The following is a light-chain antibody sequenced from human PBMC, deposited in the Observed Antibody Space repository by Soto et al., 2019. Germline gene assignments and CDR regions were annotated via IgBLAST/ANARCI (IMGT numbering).Light chain of an antibody. CDR1: QSVSNSY. CDR3: QQYGNAPPST. V-gene: IGKV3-20*01. J-gene: IGKJ1*01. Sequence: EILLTQSPGSLSLSRGERATLSCRASQSVSNSYVAWYQQIPGQAPRLLIFGASNRATGIPDRFSGSGSGTDFSLTISRLEPEDSAVYYCQQYGNAPPSTFGQGTKVDIK. CDR2: GAS.